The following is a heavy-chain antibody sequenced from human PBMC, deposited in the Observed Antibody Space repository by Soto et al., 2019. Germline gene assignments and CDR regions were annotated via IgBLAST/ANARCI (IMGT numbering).Heavy chain of an antibody. J-gene: IGHJ2*01. CDR1: GDSVSSASAT. Sequence: QVQLQQSGPGLVKPSQTLSLICAISGDSVSSASATWSWIRQSPSGRLEWLGRTYYRSKWHNDYAVSVKSRIAIIPDTSKNQLSLQLSSVTLEDTAVYFCARDGSGYQWYFDVWGRGSLVTVPS. D-gene: IGHD5-12*01. CDR2: TYYRSKWHN. V-gene: IGHV6-1*01. CDR3: ARDGSGYQWYFDV.